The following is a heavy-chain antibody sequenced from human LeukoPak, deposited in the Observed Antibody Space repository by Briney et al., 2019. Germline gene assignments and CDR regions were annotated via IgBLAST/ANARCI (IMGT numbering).Heavy chain of an antibody. CDR1: GYTFTSYY. Sequence: ASVKVSCKASGYTFTSYYMPWVRQAPGQGLEWMGIINPSGGRTSYAQKFQGRVTMTRDMYTSTVYMELSSLRSEDTAVYYCAKDQEPDSRTYIDYWGQGALVTVSS. CDR3: AKDQEPDSRTYIDY. J-gene: IGHJ4*02. CDR2: INPSGGRT. V-gene: IGHV1-46*01. D-gene: IGHD6-13*01.